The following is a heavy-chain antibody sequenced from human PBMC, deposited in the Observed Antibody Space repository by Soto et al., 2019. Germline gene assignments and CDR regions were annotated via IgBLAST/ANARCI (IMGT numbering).Heavy chain of an antibody. V-gene: IGHV3-33*01. CDR1: GFTFSSNG. D-gene: IGHD2-15*01. CDR2: IWCDGSNQ. Sequence: QVQLVESGGGVVQPGRSLRVSCAVSGFTFSSNGMHWVRQAPGKGLEWVAIIWCDGSNQHYADSVKGRFTISRDNSKNTRYLQMNSLRDEDTAVYYCARDCSGGSCLDYWGQGTLVTVSS. CDR3: ARDCSGGSCLDY. J-gene: IGHJ4*02.